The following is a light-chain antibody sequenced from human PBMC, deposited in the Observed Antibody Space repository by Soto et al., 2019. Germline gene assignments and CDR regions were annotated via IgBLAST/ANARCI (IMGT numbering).Light chain of an antibody. CDR2: EVS. CDR1: SSDVGGYNY. CDR3: SSYTSSSTLVV. J-gene: IGLJ2*01. V-gene: IGLV2-14*01. Sequence: QSALTQPASVSGSPGQSITISCTGTSSDVGGYNYVPWYQQHPGKAPKLMIYEVSNGPSGVSNRFSGSKSGNTASLTISGLQAEDEADYYCSSYTSSSTLVVFGGGTKLTVL.